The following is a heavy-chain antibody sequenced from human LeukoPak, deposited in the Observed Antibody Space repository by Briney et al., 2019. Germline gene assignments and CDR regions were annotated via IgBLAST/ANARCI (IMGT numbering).Heavy chain of an antibody. J-gene: IGHJ5*02. Sequence: ASVKVSCKASGGTFSSYAISWVRQAPGQGLEWMGGIIPIFGTANYAQKFQGRVTITADESTSTAYMELSSLRSEDTAVYYCARDVYYYGSGSYYIGWFDPWGQGTLVTVPS. D-gene: IGHD3-10*01. CDR2: IIPIFGTA. CDR3: ARDVYYYGSGSYYIGWFDP. CDR1: GGTFSSYA. V-gene: IGHV1-69*01.